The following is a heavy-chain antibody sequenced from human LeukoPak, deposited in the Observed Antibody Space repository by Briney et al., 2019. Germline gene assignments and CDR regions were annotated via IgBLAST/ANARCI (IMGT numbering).Heavy chain of an antibody. J-gene: IGHJ5*02. CDR2: INPNSGGT. Sequence: ASVKVSCKASGYTFTGYYMHWVRQAPGQRLEWMGWINPNSGGTNYAQKFQGRVTMTRDTSISTAYMELSRLRSDDTAVYYCARDGITMVRGVWFDPWGQGTLVTVSS. CDR1: GYTFTGYY. D-gene: IGHD3-10*01. V-gene: IGHV1-2*02. CDR3: ARDGITMVRGVWFDP.